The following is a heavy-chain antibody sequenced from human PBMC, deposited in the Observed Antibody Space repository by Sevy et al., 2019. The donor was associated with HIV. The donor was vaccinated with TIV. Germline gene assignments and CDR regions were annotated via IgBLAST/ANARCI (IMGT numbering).Heavy chain of an antibody. J-gene: IGHJ4*02. D-gene: IGHD3-16*02. V-gene: IGHV3-30*04. CDR1: GFTFIRYA. CDR3: ARDKGESSSSFLGELSY. Sequence: EGSLRLSCAASGFTFIRYAMNWVRQAPGKGLEWVAVISSDGRNKYYADSVKGRFTISRDNSKNTLYLQMNSLRSEDTAVYYCARDKGESSSSFLGELSYWGQGTLVTVSS. CDR2: ISSDGRNK.